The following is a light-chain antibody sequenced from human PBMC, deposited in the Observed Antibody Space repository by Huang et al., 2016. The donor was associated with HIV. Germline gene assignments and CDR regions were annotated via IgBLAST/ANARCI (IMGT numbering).Light chain of an antibody. J-gene: IGKJ4*01. V-gene: IGKV1-9*01. CDR3: QQLRSYPLT. Sequence: IQLTQSPSSLSASIGDRVTITCRASQGISTSLAWYQPKPGKAPNLLIFDASSLRSGVPSRFSGRRSGTVFTLSISSLQPEDFATYFCQQLRSYPLTFGGGTKVEIK. CDR2: DAS. CDR1: QGISTS.